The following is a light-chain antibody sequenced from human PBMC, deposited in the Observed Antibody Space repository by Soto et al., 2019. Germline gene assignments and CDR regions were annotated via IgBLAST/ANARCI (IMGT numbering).Light chain of an antibody. Sequence: EIVLTQSPATLSLSPGERATLSCRASLSVSSYLAWYQQKPCQAPRLLIYDASHRATGIPARFSGSGSETDFTLTISSLATEDFAVYYWQQRRNWPPYTLGQGTKLELK. CDR3: QQRRNWPPYT. CDR1: LSVSSY. CDR2: DAS. V-gene: IGKV3-11*01. J-gene: IGKJ2*01.